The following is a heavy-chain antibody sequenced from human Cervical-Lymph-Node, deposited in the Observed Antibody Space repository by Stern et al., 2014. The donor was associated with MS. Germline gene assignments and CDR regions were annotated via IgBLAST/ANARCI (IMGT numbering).Heavy chain of an antibody. CDR3: ARDRLTGGAFDY. CDR2: INPKGGSK. V-gene: IGHV1-46*01. Sequence: VQLVESGAEVKKPGASVKVSCKASGYTFTSYYMHWVRQAPGQGLEWMGRINPKGGSKNSAQKFQGRVTMTRDTSTSTVYMELSSLRSEDTAVYYCARDRLTGGAFDYWGQGSLVTVSS. CDR1: GYTFTSYY. D-gene: IGHD2-21*01. J-gene: IGHJ4*02.